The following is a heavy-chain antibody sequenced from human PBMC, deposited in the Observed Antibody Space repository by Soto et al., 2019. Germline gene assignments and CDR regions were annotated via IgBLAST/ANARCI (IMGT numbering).Heavy chain of an antibody. Sequence: PGGTLRLSCVASGFTFSTDSMSWVRQAPGKGLEWVSVIYSGGSTYYADSVKGRFTISRDNSKNTLYLQMNSLRAEDTAVYYCERGFGWVDVWGQGTTVTVSS. CDR3: ERGFGWVDV. CDR2: IYSGGST. CDR1: GFTFSTDS. D-gene: IGHD3-10*01. V-gene: IGHV3-66*01. J-gene: IGHJ6*02.